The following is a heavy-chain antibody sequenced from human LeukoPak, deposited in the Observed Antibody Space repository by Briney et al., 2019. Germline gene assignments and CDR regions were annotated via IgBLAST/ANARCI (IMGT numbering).Heavy chain of an antibody. Sequence: GGSLRLSCVASGFTFSYYSMNWVRQAPGKGLEWVSYINSISGEIWYADSVKGRFTISRDDAKNSLYLQMNSLRDEDTAVYYCARDYSGSGSVDYWGQGTLVTVSS. CDR3: ARDYSGSGSVDY. J-gene: IGHJ4*02. D-gene: IGHD3-10*01. CDR1: GFTFSYYS. V-gene: IGHV3-48*02. CDR2: INSISGEI.